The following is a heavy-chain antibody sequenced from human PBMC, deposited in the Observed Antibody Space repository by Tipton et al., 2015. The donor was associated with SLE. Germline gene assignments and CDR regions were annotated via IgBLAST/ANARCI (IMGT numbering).Heavy chain of an antibody. CDR1: GFTFSSYA. Sequence: RSLRLSCAASGFTFSSYAMHWVRQAPGKGLEWVAVISYDGSNKYYADSVKGRFTISRDNAKNSLYLQMNSLRAEDTAVYYCVRDGVQWELGDAFDIWGQGTMVTVSS. D-gene: IGHD1-26*01. J-gene: IGHJ3*02. V-gene: IGHV3-30-3*01. CDR2: ISYDGSNK. CDR3: VRDGVQWELGDAFDI.